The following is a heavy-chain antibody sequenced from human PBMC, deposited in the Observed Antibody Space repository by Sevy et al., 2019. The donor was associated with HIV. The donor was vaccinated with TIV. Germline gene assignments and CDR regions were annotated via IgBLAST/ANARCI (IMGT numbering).Heavy chain of an antibody. J-gene: IGHJ4*02. V-gene: IGHV1-2*02. CDR3: VRDDRDGYFEY. CDR2: INPDSGGP. Sequence: ASVKASCKASGYTFTGYYMHWMQQAPGQGLEWMGWINPDSGGPTYAPKFQGRVTLTRDTSISTAYMDLSRLKSDDTAVYYCVRDDRDGYFEYWGQGTLVTVSS. CDR1: GYTFTGYY.